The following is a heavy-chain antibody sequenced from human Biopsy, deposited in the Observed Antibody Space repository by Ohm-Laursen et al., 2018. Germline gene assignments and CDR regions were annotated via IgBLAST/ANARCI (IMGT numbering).Heavy chain of an antibody. J-gene: IGHJ5*02. CDR2: IFYSGIT. CDR3: ARHPTGFWFDP. CDR1: GGSVSSNVAY. Sequence: SDTLSLTCTVSGGSVSSNVAYWAWIRQPPGKGLESIGSIFYSGITYYNPSLQSQITMSVDTSKNQFSLNLPSVTAADTAVYYCARHPTGFWFDPWGQGTLVIVSS. V-gene: IGHV4-39*01.